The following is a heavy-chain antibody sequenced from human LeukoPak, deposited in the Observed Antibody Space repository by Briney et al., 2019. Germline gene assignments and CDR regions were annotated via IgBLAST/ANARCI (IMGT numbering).Heavy chain of an antibody. V-gene: IGHV3-33*06. CDR1: GFTFSSYG. J-gene: IGHJ6*03. D-gene: IGHD6-13*01. CDR2: IWYDGSNK. Sequence: GWSLRLSCAASGFTFSSYGMHWVRQAPGKGLEWVAVIWYDGSNKYYADSVKGRFTISRDNSKNTLYLQMNSLRAEDTAVYYCAKAAGIAAAGTLGVDYYYYMDVWGKGTTVTVSS. CDR3: AKAAGIAAAGTLGVDYYYYMDV.